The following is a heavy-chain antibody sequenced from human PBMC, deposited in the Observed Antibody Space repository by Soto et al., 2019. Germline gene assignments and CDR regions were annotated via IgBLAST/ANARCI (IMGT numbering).Heavy chain of an antibody. J-gene: IGHJ3*02. CDR1: GFSLSTSGVD. Sequence: QITLKESGPTLVKPTQTLTLTCTFSGFSLSTSGVDVGWIRQPPGKALEWLALIYWDDDKRYSPSLKSRLTNTTHTSKNQVVLTMTNMDPVDTATYYCAHYLSYNWKDLGAFDIWGQGTMVTVSS. CDR2: IYWDDDK. V-gene: IGHV2-5*02. CDR3: AHYLSYNWKDLGAFDI. D-gene: IGHD1-20*01.